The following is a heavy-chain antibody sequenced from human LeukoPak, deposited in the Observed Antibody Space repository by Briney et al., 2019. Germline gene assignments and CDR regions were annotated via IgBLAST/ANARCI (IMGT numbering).Heavy chain of an antibody. J-gene: IGHJ4*02. Sequence: GGSLRLSCAASGFTFDDYAMHWVRQAPGKGLEWVSGISWNSGSIGYADSVKGRFTISRDNAKNSLYLQMNSLRAEDMALYYCASIYVWGSYRYKDSLIADYWGQGTLVTVSS. CDR2: ISWNSGSI. CDR1: GFTFDDYA. D-gene: IGHD3-16*02. V-gene: IGHV3-9*03. CDR3: ASIYVWGSYRYKDSLIADY.